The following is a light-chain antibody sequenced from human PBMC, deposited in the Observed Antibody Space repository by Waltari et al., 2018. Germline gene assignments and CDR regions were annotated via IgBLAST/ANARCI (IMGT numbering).Light chain of an antibody. CDR3: QHYVRLPAT. CDR1: QSVSRS. Sequence: EIVLTQSPGTLSLSPGERATLSCRASQSVSRSLAWYQQKPGQAPRLLIYGASKRAAGIPDRFSGSGSGTDFSLTISRLEPEDFAVYYCQHYVRLPATFGQGTKVEIK. V-gene: IGKV3-20*01. CDR2: GAS. J-gene: IGKJ1*01.